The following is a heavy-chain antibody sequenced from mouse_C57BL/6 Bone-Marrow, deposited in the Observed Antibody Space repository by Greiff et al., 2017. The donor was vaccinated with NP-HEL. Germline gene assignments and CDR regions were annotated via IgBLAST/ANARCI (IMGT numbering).Heavy chain of an antibody. CDR1: GFNFTDYY. V-gene: IGHV14-1*01. CDR2: IDPEDGDT. Sequence: VQLQQSGAELVRPGASVKLSCTASGFNFTDYYMHWVKQRPEQGLEWIGRIDPEDGDTEYTAKFKGKATLTVDTTSSTAYLQLSSLTSEDAAVYYCTRILGAYWGQGTTLTVSS. J-gene: IGHJ2*01. D-gene: IGHD5-2*01. CDR3: TRILGAY.